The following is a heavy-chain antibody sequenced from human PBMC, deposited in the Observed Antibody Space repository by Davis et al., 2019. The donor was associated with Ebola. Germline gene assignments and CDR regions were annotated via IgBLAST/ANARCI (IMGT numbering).Heavy chain of an antibody. Sequence: GASLNISCASSGCIFSGSAMQWVRDASGKGLEWVGRIRSKANSYATAYAASVKGRFTISRDDSKNTAYPKMNSLKTEDTAVYYFTAKVPTTDYWGQGTLVTVSA. D-gene: IGHD4/OR15-4a*01. CDR3: TAKVPTTDY. CDR1: GCIFSGSA. J-gene: IGHJ4*02. V-gene: IGHV3-73*01. CDR2: IRSKANSYAT.